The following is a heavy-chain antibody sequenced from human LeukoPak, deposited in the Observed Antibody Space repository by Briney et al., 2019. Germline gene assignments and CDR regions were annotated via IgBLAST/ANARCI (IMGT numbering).Heavy chain of an antibody. CDR3: AELGITMIGGV. CDR2: ISSSGSTI. D-gene: IGHD3-10*02. CDR1: GFTFSSYE. V-gene: IGHV3-48*03. Sequence: QAGGSLRLSCAASGFTFSSYEMNWVRQAPGKGLEWVSYISSSGSTIYYADSVKGRFTISRDNANNSLYLQTNSLRAEDTAVYYCAELGITMIGGVWGKGTTVTISS. J-gene: IGHJ6*04.